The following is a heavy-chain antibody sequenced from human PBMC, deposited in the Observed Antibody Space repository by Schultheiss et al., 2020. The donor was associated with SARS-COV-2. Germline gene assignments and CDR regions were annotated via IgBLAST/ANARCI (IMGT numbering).Heavy chain of an antibody. D-gene: IGHD2-2*02. CDR1: GFTFDDYA. Sequence: GGSLRLSCAASGFTFDDYAMHWVRQAPGKGLEWVAVISYDGSNKYYADSVKGRFTISRDNSKNTLYLQMNSLRAEDTAVYYCAREDIVVVPAAIGGAYYYYYYMDVWGKGTTVTVSS. V-gene: IGHV3-30*01. CDR3: AREDIVVVPAAIGGAYYYYYYMDV. CDR2: ISYDGSNK. J-gene: IGHJ6*03.